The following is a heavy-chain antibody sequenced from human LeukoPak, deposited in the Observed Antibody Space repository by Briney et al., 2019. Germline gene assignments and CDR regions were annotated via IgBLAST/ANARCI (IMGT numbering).Heavy chain of an antibody. J-gene: IGHJ4*02. CDR3: ARALKNYHDSSGYIDY. CDR1: GGSISSYY. CDR2: IYYSGST. V-gene: IGHV4-59*01. D-gene: IGHD3-22*01. Sequence: SETLSLTCTVSGGSISSYYWSWIRQPPGKGLEWIGHIYYSGSTNYNPSLKSRVTISVDTSKNQFSLKLSSVTAADTAVYYCARALKNYHDSSGYIDYWGQGTLVTVSS.